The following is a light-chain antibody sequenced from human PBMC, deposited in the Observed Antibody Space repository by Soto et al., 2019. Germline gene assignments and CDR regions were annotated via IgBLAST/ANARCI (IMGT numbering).Light chain of an antibody. V-gene: IGKV3-15*01. CDR1: QSVSSY. Sequence: EIVMTQSPATLSVSPGERATLSCRASQSVSSYLGWYQQKPGQSPRLLIYGASTRATGIPARFSGSGSGTEFTLTISSLQSEDFALYYCQQYNYWPITFGQGTRLEIK. CDR2: GAS. J-gene: IGKJ5*01. CDR3: QQYNYWPIT.